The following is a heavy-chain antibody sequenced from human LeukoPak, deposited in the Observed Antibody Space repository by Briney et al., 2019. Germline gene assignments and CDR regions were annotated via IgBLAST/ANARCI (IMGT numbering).Heavy chain of an antibody. Sequence: GGSLRLSCAASGFTVSSNYMSWVRQAPGKGLEWVSGIYSGGSTYYANSVKGRFTISRDNSKNTLYLQMNSLRAEDTAVYYCARGYSSGWYGCPFDYWGHGTLVTVSS. CDR3: ARGYSSGWYGCPFDY. J-gene: IGHJ4*01. CDR2: IYSGGST. D-gene: IGHD6-19*01. CDR1: GFTVSSNY. V-gene: IGHV3-53*01.